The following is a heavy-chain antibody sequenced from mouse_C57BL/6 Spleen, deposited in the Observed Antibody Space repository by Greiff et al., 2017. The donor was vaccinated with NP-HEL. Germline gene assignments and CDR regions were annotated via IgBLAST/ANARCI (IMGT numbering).Heavy chain of an antibody. V-gene: IGHV5-17*01. CDR2: ISSGSSTT. Sequence: EVKLVESGGGLVKPGGSLKLSCAASGFTFSDYGMHWVRQAPEQGLEWVAYISSGSSTTYYADTVKGRFTISRDNAKNTLFLQMTSLRSEDTAMYYCARTRDGYSYAMDYWGQGTSVTVSS. CDR3: ARTRDGYSYAMDY. CDR1: GFTFSDYG. D-gene: IGHD2-3*01. J-gene: IGHJ4*01.